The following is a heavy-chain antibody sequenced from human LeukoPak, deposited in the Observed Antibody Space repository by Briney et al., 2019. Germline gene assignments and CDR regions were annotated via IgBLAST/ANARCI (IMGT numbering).Heavy chain of an antibody. CDR2: IYPGDSDT. CDR1: GYSFTSYW. J-gene: IGHJ5*02. CDR3: ARGELLHHNWFDP. V-gene: IGHV5-51*01. Sequence: GESLKISCKGSGYSFTSYWIGWVRQMPGKGLEWIGIIYPGDSDTRYSPSFQGQVTISADKSISTAYLQWSSLKASDTAMYYCARGELLHHNWFDPWGQGTLVTVSS. D-gene: IGHD1-26*01.